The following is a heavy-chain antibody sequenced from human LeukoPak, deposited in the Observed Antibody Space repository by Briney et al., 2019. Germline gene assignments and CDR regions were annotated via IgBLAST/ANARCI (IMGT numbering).Heavy chain of an antibody. D-gene: IGHD3-22*01. CDR2: INHGGST. Sequence: SETLSLTCAVYGGSFSGYYWSWIRQPPGKGLEWIGEINHGGSTNYNPSLKSRVTISVDTSKNQFSLKLSSVTAADTAVYYCARDIADGSNYWGQGTLVTVSS. CDR1: GGSFSGYY. J-gene: IGHJ4*02. V-gene: IGHV4-34*01. CDR3: ARDIADGSNY.